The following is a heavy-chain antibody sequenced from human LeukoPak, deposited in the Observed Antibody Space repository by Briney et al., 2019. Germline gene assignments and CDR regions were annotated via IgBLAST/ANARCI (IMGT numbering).Heavy chain of an antibody. J-gene: IGHJ5*02. D-gene: IGHD3-22*01. Sequence: ASVKVSCKASGYTFTSYGISWVRQAPGHGLEWMGWISDYNGNTNYAQKLQGRVTMTTDTSTSTAYMELRSPRSDDTAVYYCARDKLYYDPPDTWGQGTLVTVSS. CDR1: GYTFTSYG. CDR3: ARDKLYYDPPDT. V-gene: IGHV1-18*01. CDR2: ISDYNGNT.